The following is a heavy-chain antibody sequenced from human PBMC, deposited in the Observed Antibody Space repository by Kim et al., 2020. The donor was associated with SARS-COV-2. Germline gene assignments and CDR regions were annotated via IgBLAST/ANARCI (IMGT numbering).Heavy chain of an antibody. Sequence: ASVKVSCKASGYTFTSYGISWVRQAPGQGLEWMGWISAYNGNTNYAQKLQGRVTMTTDTSTSTAYMELRSLRSDDTAVYYCARDMRTIFGVVIIIDYWGQGTLVTVSS. CDR3: ARDMRTIFGVVIIIDY. J-gene: IGHJ4*02. CDR2: ISAYNGNT. D-gene: IGHD3-3*01. V-gene: IGHV1-18*01. CDR1: GYTFTSYG.